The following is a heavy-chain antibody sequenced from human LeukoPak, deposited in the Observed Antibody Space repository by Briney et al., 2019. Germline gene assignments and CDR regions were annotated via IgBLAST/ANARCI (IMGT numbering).Heavy chain of an antibody. CDR1: GYTLTELS. V-gene: IGHV1-24*01. J-gene: IGHJ4*02. Sequence: ASVKASCKVSGYTLTELSMHWVRQALGKGLEWMGGFDPEDGETIYAQKFQGRVTMTEDTSTDTAYMELSSLRSEDTAVYYCATAGLRFGESPVFDYWGQGTLVTVSS. D-gene: IGHD3-10*01. CDR3: ATAGLRFGESPVFDY. CDR2: FDPEDGET.